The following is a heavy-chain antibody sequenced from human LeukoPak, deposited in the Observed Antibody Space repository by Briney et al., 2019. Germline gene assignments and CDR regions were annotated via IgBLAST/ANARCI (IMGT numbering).Heavy chain of an antibody. V-gene: IGHV1-2*02. CDR3: ARGYCSSTSCYHFDY. Sequence: ASVKVSCKASGYTFTGYYMHWVRQAPGQGLEWMGWINPNSGGTNYAQKFQGRATMTRDTSISTAYMELSRLRSDDTAVYYCARGYCSSTSCYHFDYWGQGTLVTVSS. J-gene: IGHJ4*02. CDR2: INPNSGGT. D-gene: IGHD2-2*01. CDR1: GYTFTGYY.